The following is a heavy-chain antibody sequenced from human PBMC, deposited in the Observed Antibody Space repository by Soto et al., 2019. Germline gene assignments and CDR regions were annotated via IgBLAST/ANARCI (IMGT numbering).Heavy chain of an antibody. Sequence: GGSLRLSCAASGFTFSSYAMSWVRQAPGKGLEWVSAISGSGGSTYYADSVKGWFTISRDNSKNTLYLQMNSLRAEDTAVYYCAKGGSGYDYLGAYYFDYWGQGTLVTVSS. J-gene: IGHJ4*02. CDR1: GFTFSSYA. D-gene: IGHD5-12*01. V-gene: IGHV3-23*01. CDR3: AKGGSGYDYLGAYYFDY. CDR2: ISGSGGST.